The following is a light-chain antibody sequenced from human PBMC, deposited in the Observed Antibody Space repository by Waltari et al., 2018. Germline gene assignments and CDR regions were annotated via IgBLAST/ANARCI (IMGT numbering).Light chain of an antibody. CDR1: SSNIGAGYD. Sequence: QSVLTQPPSVSGAPGQRVTISCTGSSSNIGAGYDVHWYQQLPGPTPKPLIYGNSNRPSGVPDRFSGSKSGTSASLAITGLQAEDEADYYCQSYDSSLSGFVVFGGGTKLTVL. CDR2: GNS. J-gene: IGLJ2*01. V-gene: IGLV1-40*01. CDR3: QSYDSSLSGFVV.